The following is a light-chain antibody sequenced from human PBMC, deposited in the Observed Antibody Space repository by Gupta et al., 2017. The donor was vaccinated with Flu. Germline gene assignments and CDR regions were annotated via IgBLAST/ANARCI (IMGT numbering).Light chain of an antibody. CDR2: ENN. CDR1: SANIRHNS. CDR3: GTWDTLSGGPV. J-gene: IGLJ2*01. Sequence: QSVLTQPPSVSAAPGQKVTISCSGGSANIRHNSVSWYQHLPGTAPKLVIYENNRRPSGIPARFSGSKAGTSATLDITGLQTGDEADYFCGTWDTLSGGPVFGGGTKLTVL. V-gene: IGLV1-51*02.